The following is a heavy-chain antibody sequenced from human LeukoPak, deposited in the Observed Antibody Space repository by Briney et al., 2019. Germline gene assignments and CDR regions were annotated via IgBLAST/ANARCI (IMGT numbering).Heavy chain of an antibody. J-gene: IGHJ6*02. Sequence: SETLSLTCSVSGGSTSGSYWSWVRQPPEKGLQWIGYIHYTGSTDYNPSLKSRVTISIDTPKNQVSLRVTSVTAADTAVYYCARTGYGRDYYGMDVWGQGTTVTVSS. CDR3: ARTGYGRDYYGMDV. V-gene: IGHV4-59*01. D-gene: IGHD1-26*01. CDR2: IHYTGST. CDR1: GGSTSGSY.